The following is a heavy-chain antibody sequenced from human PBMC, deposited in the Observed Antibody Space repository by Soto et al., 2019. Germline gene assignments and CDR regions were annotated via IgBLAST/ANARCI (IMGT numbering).Heavy chain of an antibody. CDR3: ARGYCSGGSCYDDAFDI. CDR2: FDPEDGGT. Sequence: GASVKVSCKVSGYTLTELSMHWVRQAPGKRLEWMGGFDPEDGGTNYAQKFQGWVTMTRDTSISTAYMELSRLRSDDTAVYYCARGYCSGGSCYDDAFDIWGQGTMVTVSS. V-gene: IGHV1-24*01. CDR1: GYTLTELS. J-gene: IGHJ3*02. D-gene: IGHD2-15*01.